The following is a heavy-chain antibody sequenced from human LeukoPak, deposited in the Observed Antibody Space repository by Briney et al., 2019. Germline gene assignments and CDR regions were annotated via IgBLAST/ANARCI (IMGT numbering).Heavy chain of an antibody. CDR2: ISSSSSYI. V-gene: IGHV3-21*01. D-gene: IGHD3-3*01. J-gene: IGHJ6*02. CDR3: ARVDDDFWSGQHYYYYGMDV. Sequence: GGSLRLSCAASGFTFSSYSMNWVRQAPGKGLEWVSSISSSSSYIYYADSVKGRFTISRDNDKNSPYLQMNSLRAEDTAVYYCARVDDDFWSGQHYYYYGMDVWGQGTTVTVSS. CDR1: GFTFSSYS.